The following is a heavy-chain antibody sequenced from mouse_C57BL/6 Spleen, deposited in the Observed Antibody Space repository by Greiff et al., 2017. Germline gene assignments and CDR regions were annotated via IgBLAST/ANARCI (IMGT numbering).Heavy chain of an antibody. D-gene: IGHD1-1*01. CDR3: ARDCGSSYAMDY. CDR2: ISYDGSN. Sequence: EVKLQESGPGLVKPSQSLSLTCSVTGYSITSGYYWNWIRQFPGNKLEWMGYISYDGSNNYNPSLKNRISITRDTSKNQFFLKLNSVTTEDTATYYCARDCGSSYAMDYWGQGTSVTVSS. V-gene: IGHV3-6*01. J-gene: IGHJ4*01. CDR1: GYSITSGYY.